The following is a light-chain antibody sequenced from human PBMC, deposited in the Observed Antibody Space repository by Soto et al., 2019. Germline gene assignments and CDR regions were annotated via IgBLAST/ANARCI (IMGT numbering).Light chain of an antibody. J-gene: IGKJ2*01. CDR1: QSVLYSSNNKNY. CDR3: QQYYETPYT. V-gene: IGKV4-1*01. Sequence: DIVMTQSPDSLAVSLGERATINCRSSQSVLYSSNNKNYLSWYQQKPGQPPKLLIYWASARESGVPDRFSGSGSGTDFALSSSSLQAEDVAVYYCQQYYETPYTFGQGTKLEIK. CDR2: WAS.